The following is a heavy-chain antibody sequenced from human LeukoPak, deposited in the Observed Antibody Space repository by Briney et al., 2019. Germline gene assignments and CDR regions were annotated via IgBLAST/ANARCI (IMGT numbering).Heavy chain of an antibody. D-gene: IGHD2-2*01. CDR3: ARVSRLRRHIVVVPAAMQDSDYDSSGQPLAY. V-gene: IGHV1-18*01. Sequence: GASVKVSCKASGYTFTSYGISWVRQAPGQGLEWMGWISAYNGNTNYAQKLQGRVTMTTDTSTSTAYMELRSLRSDDTAVYYCARVSRLRRHIVVVPAAMQDSDYDSSGQPLAYWGQGTLVTVSS. CDR1: GYTFTSYG. CDR2: ISAYNGNT. J-gene: IGHJ4*02.